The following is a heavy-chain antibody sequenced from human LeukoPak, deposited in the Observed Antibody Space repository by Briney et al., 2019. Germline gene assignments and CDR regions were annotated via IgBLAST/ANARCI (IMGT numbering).Heavy chain of an antibody. J-gene: IGHJ5*02. D-gene: IGHD3-3*01. CDR3: ARVRPYDFWSGYSNWFDP. V-gene: IGHV4-30-4*01. CDR1: GGSISSGDYY. Sequence: SETLSLTCTVSGGSISSGDYYWSWIRQPPGKGLEWIGYIYYSGSTYYNPSLKSRVTISVDTSKNQSSLKLSSVTAADTAVYYCARVRPYDFWSGYSNWFDPWGQGTLVTVSS. CDR2: IYYSGST.